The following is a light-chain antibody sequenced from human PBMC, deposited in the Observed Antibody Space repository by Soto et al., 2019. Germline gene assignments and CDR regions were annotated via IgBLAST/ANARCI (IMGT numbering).Light chain of an antibody. CDR1: QGVSNY. CDR3: LQHNTLPWT. J-gene: IGKJ1*01. Sequence: DIQLTQSPSSLSASVGDRVTITCRASQGVSNYLAWYQQKPGEAPKRLIYAASTLHSGVPSRFSGSGSGTEFTLTISSLQPEDFAIYYCLQHNTLPWTFGQGTRVDI. CDR2: AAS. V-gene: IGKV1-17*01.